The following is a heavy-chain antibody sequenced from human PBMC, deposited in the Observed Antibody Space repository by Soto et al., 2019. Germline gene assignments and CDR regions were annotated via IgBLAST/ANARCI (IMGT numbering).Heavy chain of an antibody. CDR1: GDTFSFYT. Sequence: QVQLVQSGTEVKKPGSSVKVSCKASGDTFSFYTINWLRQAPGLGLEWVGRINPIVSMSNYAQKFQRRVSMTAETSTSTAYMEPRSLRSDDTAMYFCAASYGSGYRAFDYWGQGALVIVSS. D-gene: IGHD3-10*01. CDR3: AASYGSGYRAFDY. CDR2: INPIVSMS. V-gene: IGHV1-69*02. J-gene: IGHJ4*02.